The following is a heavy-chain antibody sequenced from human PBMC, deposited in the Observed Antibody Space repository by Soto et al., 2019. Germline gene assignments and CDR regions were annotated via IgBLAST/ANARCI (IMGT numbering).Heavy chain of an antibody. Sequence: EVQLLESGGGLVQPGGSLRVSCAASGFTFSSYAMSWVRQAPGKGLEWVSAISGSGGTTYYADSVKGRFTISRDNSKNTLYLQMRGLRADDTAVYYCAKARRYSYGPGLDYWGQGTLVTVSS. D-gene: IGHD5-12*01. CDR1: GFTFSSYA. J-gene: IGHJ4*02. CDR3: AKARRYSYGPGLDY. CDR2: ISGSGGTT. V-gene: IGHV3-23*01.